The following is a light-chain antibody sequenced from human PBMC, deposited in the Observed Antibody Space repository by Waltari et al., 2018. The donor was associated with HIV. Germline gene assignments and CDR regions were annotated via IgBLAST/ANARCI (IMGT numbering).Light chain of an antibody. CDR1: QGISSY. V-gene: IGKV1-9*01. CDR3: QHLNNYFPIT. J-gene: IGKJ5*01. Sequence: DIQLIQSPNFLSASVGDRVTFTCRASQGISSYLAWYQQKSGKAPKLLIYAASTLQYGVPSRFSGSRSGTEFTLTISSLQPEDFATYYCQHLNNYFPITFGQGTRLEIK. CDR2: AAS.